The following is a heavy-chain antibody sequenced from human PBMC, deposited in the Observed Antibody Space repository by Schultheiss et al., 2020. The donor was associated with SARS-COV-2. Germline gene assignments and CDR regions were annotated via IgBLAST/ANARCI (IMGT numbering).Heavy chain of an antibody. CDR1: GGSISSYY. CDR2: IYHSGST. V-gene: IGHV4-59*12. D-gene: IGHD3-10*01. Sequence: SQTLSLTCTVSGGSISSYYWSWIRQPPGKGLEWIGYIYHSGSTYYNPSLKSRVTISVDTSKNQFSLKLSSVTAADTAVYYCARGGTMVRGVVESAFDIWGQGTMVTVSS. J-gene: IGHJ3*02. CDR3: ARGGTMVRGVVESAFDI.